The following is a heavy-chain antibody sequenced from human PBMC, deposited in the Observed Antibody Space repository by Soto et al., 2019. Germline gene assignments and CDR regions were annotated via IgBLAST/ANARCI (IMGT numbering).Heavy chain of an antibody. D-gene: IGHD6-19*01. CDR1: GYTFTSYD. CDR3: ARSNSLGNLYSSGWYYFDY. CDR2: MNPNSGNT. V-gene: IGHV1-8*01. J-gene: IGHJ4*02. Sequence: QVQLVQSGAEVKKPGASVKVSCKASGYTFTSYDINWVRQATGQGLEWMGWMNPNSGNTGYAQKFQGRVTMTRNTSISTAYMELSSLRSEYTAVYYCARSNSLGNLYSSGWYYFDYWGQGTLVTVSS.